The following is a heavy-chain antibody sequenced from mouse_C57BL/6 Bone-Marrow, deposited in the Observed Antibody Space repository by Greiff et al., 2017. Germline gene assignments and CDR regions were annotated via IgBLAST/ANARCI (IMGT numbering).Heavy chain of an antibody. D-gene: IGHD2-4*01. CDR2: IYPRSGNT. CDR3: ARGDYDYDAIFAY. J-gene: IGHJ3*01. CDR1: GYTFTSYG. Sequence: QVQLKESGAELARPGASVKLSCKASGYTFTSYGISWVKQRTGQGLEWIGEIYPRSGNTYYNEKFKGKAKLTADKSSSTAYMELRSLTSEDSAVYFGARGDYDYDAIFAYWGQGTLVTVSA. V-gene: IGHV1-81*01.